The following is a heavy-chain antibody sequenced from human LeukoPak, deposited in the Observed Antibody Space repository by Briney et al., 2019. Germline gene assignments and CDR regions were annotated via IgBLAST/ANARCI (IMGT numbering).Heavy chain of an antibody. V-gene: IGHV1-2*02. Sequence: ASVKVSCKASGYTFTGYYMHWVRQAPGQGLEWMGWINPNSGGTNYAQKFQGRVTMTRDTSISTAYMELSRLRSDDTAVYYCARVSYYYDSSGYYGYFDYWGQGTLVTVSS. CDR2: INPNSGGT. CDR1: GYTFTGYY. D-gene: IGHD3-22*01. CDR3: ARVSYYYDSSGYYGYFDY. J-gene: IGHJ4*02.